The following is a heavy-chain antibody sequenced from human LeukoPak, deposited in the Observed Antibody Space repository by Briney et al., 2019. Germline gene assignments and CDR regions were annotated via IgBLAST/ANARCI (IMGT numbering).Heavy chain of an antibody. V-gene: IGHV1-46*01. D-gene: IGHD3-10*01. Sequence: ASVKVSCKASGYTFTSYYMHWVRQAPGQGLEWMGIINPSGGSTSYAQKFQGRVTMTRDMSTSTVYMELNSLRAEDTAVYYCASLLQTGDLDVWGKGTTVTVSS. CDR2: INPSGGST. CDR1: GYTFTSYY. CDR3: ASLLQTGDLDV. J-gene: IGHJ6*04.